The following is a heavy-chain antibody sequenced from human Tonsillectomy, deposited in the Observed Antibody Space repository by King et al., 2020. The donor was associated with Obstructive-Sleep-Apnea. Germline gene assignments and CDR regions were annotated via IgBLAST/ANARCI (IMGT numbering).Heavy chain of an antibody. V-gene: IGHV1-69*01. J-gene: IGHJ6*02. CDR2: IIPIFGTA. D-gene: IGHD5-18*01. CDR3: ARVPGRGDTAITYYYYGMDV. CDR1: GGTFSSYA. Sequence: QLVQSGAEVKKPGSSVKVSCKASGGTFSSYAISWVRQAPGQGLEGVGGIIPIFGTANYAQKFQGRVTLTADESTSTAYMGLSSLGYEDTAGYYCARVPGRGDTAITYYYYGMDVWGQGTTVTVSS.